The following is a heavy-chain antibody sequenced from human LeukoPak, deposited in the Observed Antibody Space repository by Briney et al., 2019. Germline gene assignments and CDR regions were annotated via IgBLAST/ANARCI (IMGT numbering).Heavy chain of an antibody. CDR3: ARVDGMEWLLFFDY. D-gene: IGHD3-3*01. CDR1: GGSISSYY. J-gene: IGHJ4*02. CDR2: IYYSGST. V-gene: IGHV4-59*01. Sequence: PSETLSLTCTVSGGSISSYYWSWIRQPPGKGLEWIGYIYYSGSTNYNPSLKSRVTISVDTSKNQFSLKLSSVTAADTAVYYCARVDGMEWLLFFDYWGQGTLVTVSS.